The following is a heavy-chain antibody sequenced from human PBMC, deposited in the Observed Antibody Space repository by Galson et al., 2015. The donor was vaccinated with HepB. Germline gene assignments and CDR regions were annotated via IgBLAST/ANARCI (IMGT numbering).Heavy chain of an antibody. CDR1: GYTFTSYY. CDR2: INPSGGST. J-gene: IGHJ6*02. D-gene: IGHD6-13*01. V-gene: IGHV1-46*03. CDR3: ARDRKQQLSHYGMDV. Sequence: SVKVSCKASGYTFTSYYMHWVRQAPGQGLEWMGIINPSGGSTSYAQKFQGRVTMTRDTSTSTVYMELSSLRSEDTAVYYCARDRKQQLSHYGMDVWGQGTTVTVSS.